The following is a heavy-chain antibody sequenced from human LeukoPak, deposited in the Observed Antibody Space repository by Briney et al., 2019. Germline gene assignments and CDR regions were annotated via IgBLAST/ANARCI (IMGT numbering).Heavy chain of an antibody. Sequence: GESLKISCKGSGYSFTTYWLGWVRQMPGKGLEWMGIIHPGDSDIRYSPSFQGQVTISADRSIGTAYLQWSSLKASDTAMYYCVRQGGVAVGGAFNYWGQGTLVTVSS. CDR1: GYSFTTYW. J-gene: IGHJ4*02. D-gene: IGHD6-13*01. CDR2: IHPGDSDI. V-gene: IGHV5-51*01. CDR3: VRQGGVAVGGAFNY.